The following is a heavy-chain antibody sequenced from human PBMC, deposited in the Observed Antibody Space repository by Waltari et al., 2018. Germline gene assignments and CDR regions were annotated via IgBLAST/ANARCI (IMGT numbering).Heavy chain of an antibody. CDR3: ARDQEQWLRDGAFDI. CDR2: ISYDGSNK. CDR1: GFTFSSYA. V-gene: IGHV3-30-3*01. Sequence: QVQLVESGGGVVQPGRSLRLSCAASGFTFSSYAMTWVRQAPGKGLEWVAVISYDGSNKYYADSVKGRFTISRDNSKNTLYLQMNSLRAEDTAVYYCARDQEQWLRDGAFDIWGQGTMVTVSS. D-gene: IGHD6-19*01. J-gene: IGHJ3*02.